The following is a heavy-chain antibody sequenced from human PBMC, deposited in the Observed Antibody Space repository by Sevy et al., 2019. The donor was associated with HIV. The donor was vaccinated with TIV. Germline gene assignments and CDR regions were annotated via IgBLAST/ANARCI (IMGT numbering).Heavy chain of an antibody. CDR2: ISYDGSNK. Sequence: GGSLRLSCAASGFTFSSYAMHWVRQAPGKGLEWVAVISYDGSNKYYADSVKGRFTISRDNSKNTLHLQMNSLRAEDTAVYYCARGYDFWSGSRGYLPYGMDVWGQGTTVTVSS. J-gene: IGHJ6*02. V-gene: IGHV3-30-3*01. D-gene: IGHD3-3*01. CDR1: GFTFSSYA. CDR3: ARGYDFWSGSRGYLPYGMDV.